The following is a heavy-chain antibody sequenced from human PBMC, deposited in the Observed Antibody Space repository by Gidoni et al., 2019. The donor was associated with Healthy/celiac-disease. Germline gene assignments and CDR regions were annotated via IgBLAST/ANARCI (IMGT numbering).Heavy chain of an antibody. CDR3: VRGAENNWFDP. CDR1: GYHFTSYY. J-gene: IGHJ5*02. CDR2: INPSGGST. V-gene: IGHV1-46*01. D-gene: IGHD3-10*01. Sequence: QVQLVQSGAEVKKPGASVKGSCKASGYHFTSYYMHWVRQAPGQGLEWMGIINPSGGSTSYAQKFQGRVTMTRDTSTSTVYMELSSLRSEDTAVYYCVRGAENNWFDPWGQGTLVTVSS.